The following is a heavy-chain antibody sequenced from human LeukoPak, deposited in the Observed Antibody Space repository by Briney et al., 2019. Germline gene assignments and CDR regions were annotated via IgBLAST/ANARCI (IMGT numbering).Heavy chain of an antibody. J-gene: IGHJ4*02. D-gene: IGHD3-3*01. Sequence: RGSLRLSCAASGFTFSSYWMSWVRQAPGKGLEWVANIKQDGSEKYYVDSVKGRFTISRDNAKNSLYLQMNSLRAEDTAVYYCARVVGDFGTHLDYWGQGTLVTVSS. V-gene: IGHV3-7*01. CDR2: IKQDGSEK. CDR3: ARVVGDFGTHLDY. CDR1: GFTFSSYW.